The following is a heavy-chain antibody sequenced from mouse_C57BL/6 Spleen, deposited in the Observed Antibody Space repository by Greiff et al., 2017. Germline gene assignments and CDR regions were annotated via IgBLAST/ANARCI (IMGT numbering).Heavy chain of an antibody. CDR2: IDPNSGGT. D-gene: IGHD2-4*01. CDR1: GYTFTSYW. Sequence: QVQLKQPGAELVKPGASVKLSCKASGYTFTSYWMHWVKQRPGRGLEWIGRIDPNSGGTKYNEKFKSKATLTVDKPCSTAYMQLSSLTSEDSAVYYCAGYDYDDAMDDWGQGTSVTVSS. CDR3: AGYDYDDAMDD. J-gene: IGHJ4*01. V-gene: IGHV1-72*01.